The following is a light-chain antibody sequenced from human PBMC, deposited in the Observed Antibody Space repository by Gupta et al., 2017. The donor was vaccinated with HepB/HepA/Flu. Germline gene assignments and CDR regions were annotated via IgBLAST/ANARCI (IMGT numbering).Light chain of an antibody. CDR3: AAGDATRNHVI. CDR1: SSGSGSNN. V-gene: IGLV1-44*01. CDR2: SNN. J-gene: IGLJ2*01. Sequence: QSVLTQPPSASGTPGQRVTLYCSGSSSGSGSNNVNWYQQLPVTAPKLLMYSNNQRPSGVPDRFSGSKSGTTASMSISGLQSEDAADYYCAAGDATRNHVIFGGGTKLTVL.